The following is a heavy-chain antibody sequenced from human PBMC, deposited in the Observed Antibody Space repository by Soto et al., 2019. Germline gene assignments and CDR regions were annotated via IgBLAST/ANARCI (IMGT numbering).Heavy chain of an antibody. CDR3: VRVLKSIGWDNDVFDI. J-gene: IGHJ3*02. CDR1: GFTFSDHY. Sequence: GGSLRLSCAASGFTFSDHYMHWVRQAPGKGLAWVSRIDTYGSATKYADSVEGRFSISKDNAENTLYLQMNNLRADDTAVYYCVRVLKSIGWDNDVFDIWGQGTMVTVSS. CDR2: IDTYGSAT. V-gene: IGHV3-74*01. D-gene: IGHD6-19*01.